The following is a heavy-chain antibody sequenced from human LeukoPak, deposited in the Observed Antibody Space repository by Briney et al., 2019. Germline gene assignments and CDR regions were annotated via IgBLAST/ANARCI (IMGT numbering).Heavy chain of an antibody. V-gene: IGHV4-61*02. D-gene: IGHD6-13*01. Sequence: SETLSLTCTVSGGSISSGSYYWSWIRQPAGKGLEWIGRIYTSGSTNYNPSLKSRVTISVDTSKNQFSLKLSSVTAADTAVYYCARSIAAAYYYYYMDVWGKGTTVTISS. J-gene: IGHJ6*03. CDR2: IYTSGST. CDR3: ARSIAAAYYYYYMDV. CDR1: GGSISSGSYY.